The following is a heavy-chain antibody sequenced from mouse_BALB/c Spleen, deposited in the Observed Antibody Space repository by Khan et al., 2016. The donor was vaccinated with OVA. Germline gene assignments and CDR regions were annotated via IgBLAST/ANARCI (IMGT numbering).Heavy chain of an antibody. J-gene: IGHJ3*01. CDR1: GYTFSSYY. D-gene: IGHD2-2*01. V-gene: IGHV1S81*02. CDR2: INPNNGGS. CDR3: TRSGYGSFAF. Sequence: QVRLQQSGAELVKTGASVKLSCKASGYTFSSYYLYWVKQRPGQGLEWIGEINPNNGGSNFNEKFKNRATLTVDKSSYTAYMQLSSLTSEDSAVYYCTRSGYGSFAFWGQRTLVTVSA.